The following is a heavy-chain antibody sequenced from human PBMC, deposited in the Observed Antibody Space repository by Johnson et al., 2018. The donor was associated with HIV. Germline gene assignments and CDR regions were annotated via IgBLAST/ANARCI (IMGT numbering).Heavy chain of an antibody. CDR1: PFGDYA. D-gene: IGHD1-26*01. Sequence: PFGDYAMSWFRQAPGKGLEWVSYISSSGSTIYYADSVKGRFTVSRDNYKNTLYLQMKSLRPEDTAVYYCAKESKWESRTPHAFDIWGQGTVVTVSS. V-gene: IGHV3-11*04. CDR2: ISSSGSTI. CDR3: AKESKWESRTPHAFDI. J-gene: IGHJ3*02.